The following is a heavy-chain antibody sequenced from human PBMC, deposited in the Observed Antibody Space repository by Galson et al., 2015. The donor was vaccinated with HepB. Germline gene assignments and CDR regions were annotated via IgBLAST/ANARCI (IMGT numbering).Heavy chain of an antibody. Sequence: SETLSLTCTVSGGSISSYYWSWIRQPPGKGLEWIGYIYYSGSTNYNPSLKSRVTISVDTSKNQFSLKLSSVTAADTAVYYCARGASSGWRFDLEYFDYWGQGTLVTVSS. CDR2: IYYSGST. D-gene: IGHD6-19*01. CDR3: ARGASSGWRFDLEYFDY. V-gene: IGHV4-59*01. J-gene: IGHJ4*02. CDR1: GGSISSYY.